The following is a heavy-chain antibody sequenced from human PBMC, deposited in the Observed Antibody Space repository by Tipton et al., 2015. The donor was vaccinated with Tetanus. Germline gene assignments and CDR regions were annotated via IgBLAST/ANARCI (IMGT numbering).Heavy chain of an antibody. CDR2: ITFDGGTK. V-gene: IGHV3-30-3*01. CDR3: AREDGGPTLDYFDS. J-gene: IGHJ4*02. CDR1: GFTFTRYA. Sequence: RSLRLSCAAPGFTFTRYAMHWVRQAPGKGLEWVAVITFDGGTKYYADSVKGRFTLSRDNSQNTLYLQMNSLKVEDTAVYYCAREDGGPTLDYFDSWGQGALVIVSS. D-gene: IGHD3-16*01.